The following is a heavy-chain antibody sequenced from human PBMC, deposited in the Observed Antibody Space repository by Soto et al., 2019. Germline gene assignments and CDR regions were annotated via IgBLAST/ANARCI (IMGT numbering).Heavy chain of an antibody. V-gene: IGHV1-3*04. Sequence: ASVKVSCKASGYTFTTYAMHWVRQAPGQRLEWMGWINTGNGNIKYSQKFLGRVTITRDTSATTASMELTSLTSEDTAVYYCARGDATECSNGVCSFIYNYDIDVWGQGTTVTVSS. CDR2: INTGNGNI. J-gene: IGHJ6*02. CDR1: GYTFTTYA. CDR3: ARGDATECSNGVCSFIYNYDIDV. D-gene: IGHD2-8*01.